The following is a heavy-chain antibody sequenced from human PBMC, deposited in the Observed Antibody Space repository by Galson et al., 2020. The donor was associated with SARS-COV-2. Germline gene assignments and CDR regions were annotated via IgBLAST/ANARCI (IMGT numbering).Heavy chain of an antibody. Sequence: SQTLSLTCAIYGDSVSSNSAAWNWIRQSPSRGLEWLGRTFYRSKWYNDYGLSVKSPISINPDTSKNQFSLQLNSVTPEDTAVYYCAREKYYSGTSGYGYFGYWGQGTLVTVTS. CDR3: AREKYYSGTSGYGYFGY. V-gene: IGHV6-1*01. J-gene: IGHJ4*02. CDR2: TFYRSKWYN. D-gene: IGHD3-22*01. CDR1: GDSVSSNSAA.